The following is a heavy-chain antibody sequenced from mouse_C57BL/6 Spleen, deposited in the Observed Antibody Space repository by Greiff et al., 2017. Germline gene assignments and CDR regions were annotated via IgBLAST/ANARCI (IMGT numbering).Heavy chain of an antibody. V-gene: IGHV1-54*01. CDR1: GYAFTNYL. CDR3: ARKIDGSSYDWYFDV. D-gene: IGHD1-1*01. Sequence: QVQLQQSGAELVRPGTSVKVSCKASGYAFTNYLIEWVKQRPGQGLEWIGVINPGSGGTNYTEKFKGKATLTADKSSSTAYMQLSSLTSEDSAVYFCARKIDGSSYDWYFDVWGTGTTVTVSS. CDR2: INPGSGGT. J-gene: IGHJ1*03.